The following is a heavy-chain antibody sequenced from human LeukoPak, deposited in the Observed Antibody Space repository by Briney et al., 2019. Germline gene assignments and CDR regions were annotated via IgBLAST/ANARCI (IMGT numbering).Heavy chain of an antibody. Sequence: GGSLRLSCAASGFTFSNYAMSWVRQAPGKGPEWVSAINGGGGSTYYADSVKGRFTISRDNSKNTLHLQMNSLRAEDTAVYYCAKDLGSGYSYGYFDYWGHGTLVTVSP. V-gene: IGHV3-23*01. D-gene: IGHD5-18*01. CDR2: INGGGGST. CDR1: GFTFSNYA. J-gene: IGHJ4*01. CDR3: AKDLGSGYSYGYFDY.